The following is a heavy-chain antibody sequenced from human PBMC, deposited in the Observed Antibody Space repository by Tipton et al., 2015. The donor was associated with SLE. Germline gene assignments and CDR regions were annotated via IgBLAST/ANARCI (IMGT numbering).Heavy chain of an antibody. Sequence: LRLSCTVSGGSITSNGFYWGWFRQPPGKGLEWIGSIDYSGRTYYTPSLKSQLTISVDTSENQFSLKLNSVTAADTAFYYCARRTSGYAPDYWGQGTLVTVSS. V-gene: IGHV4-39*07. J-gene: IGHJ4*02. CDR2: IDYSGRT. CDR1: GGSITSNGFY. CDR3: ARRTSGYAPDY. D-gene: IGHD5-12*01.